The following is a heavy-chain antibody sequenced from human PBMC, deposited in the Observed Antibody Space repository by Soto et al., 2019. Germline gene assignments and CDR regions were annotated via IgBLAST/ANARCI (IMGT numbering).Heavy chain of an antibody. V-gene: IGHV6-1*01. CDR2: TYYRSKWYN. CDR1: GDSVSSNSAA. CDR3: ARDTVSATGTTTWFDP. D-gene: IGHD1-1*01. Sequence: SQTLSLTCAISGDSVSSNSAAWNWIRQSPSRGLEWLGRTYYRSKWYNDYAVSVKSRITINPDTSKNQFSLQLNSVTPEDTAVYYCARDTVSATGTTTWFDPWGQGTLVTVSS. J-gene: IGHJ5*02.